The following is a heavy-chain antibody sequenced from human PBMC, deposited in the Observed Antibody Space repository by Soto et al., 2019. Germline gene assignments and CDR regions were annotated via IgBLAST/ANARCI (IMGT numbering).Heavy chain of an antibody. V-gene: IGHV5-51*01. CDR1: GYSFTNYW. CDR3: ARPRSGSYRLDYYGMDV. D-gene: IGHD3-10*01. J-gene: IGHJ6*02. Sequence: GESLKISCKGSGYSFTNYWIAWVRQMPGIGLEWMGIIYPGDSDTRYSPSFQGQVTISADKSISTAYLQWRSLRASDTAMYYCARPRSGSYRLDYYGMDVCGQGTTVTVSS. CDR2: IYPGDSDT.